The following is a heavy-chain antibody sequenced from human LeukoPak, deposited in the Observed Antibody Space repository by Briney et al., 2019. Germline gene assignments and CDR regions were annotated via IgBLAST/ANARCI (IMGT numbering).Heavy chain of an antibody. Sequence: GGSLRLSCAASGFTFSSYAMSWVRQAPGKGLEWVSSISGSGGSIYYADSVKGRFTISKDNSKSTLYLQMNSLRAEDTAIYYCAKEAVAAAGPFDYWGQGTLVTVSS. V-gene: IGHV3-23*01. CDR3: AKEAVAAAGPFDY. D-gene: IGHD6-13*01. CDR2: ISGSGGSI. J-gene: IGHJ4*02. CDR1: GFTFSSYA.